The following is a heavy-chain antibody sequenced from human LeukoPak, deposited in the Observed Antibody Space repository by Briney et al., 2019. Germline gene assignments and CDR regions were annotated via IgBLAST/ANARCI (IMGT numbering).Heavy chain of an antibody. CDR2: IYYSGST. CDR1: GGSITYYH. CDR3: ARRLSSWYAFDY. D-gene: IGHD6-13*01. Sequence: SETLSLTCTVSGGSITYYHWSWIRQPPGKGLEWIGYIYYSGSTNYNPSLKSRVTISVDTPKNQFSLKLSSVTAADTAVYYCARRLSSWYAFDYWGQGTLDTVSS. J-gene: IGHJ4*02. V-gene: IGHV4-59*08.